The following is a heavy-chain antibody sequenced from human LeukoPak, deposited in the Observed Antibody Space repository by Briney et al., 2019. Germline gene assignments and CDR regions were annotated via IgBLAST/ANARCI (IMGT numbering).Heavy chain of an antibody. J-gene: IGHJ4*02. D-gene: IGHD3-22*01. V-gene: IGHV1-2*02. CDR2: INPNSGGT. Sequence: ASVKVSCKVSGYTLTELSMHWVRQAPGQGLEWMGWINPNSGGTNYAQKFQGRVTMTRDTSISTAYMELSRLRSDDTAVYYCARHGYYDSSGSYYFDYWGQGTLVTVSS. CDR1: GYTLTELS. CDR3: ARHGYYDSSGSYYFDY.